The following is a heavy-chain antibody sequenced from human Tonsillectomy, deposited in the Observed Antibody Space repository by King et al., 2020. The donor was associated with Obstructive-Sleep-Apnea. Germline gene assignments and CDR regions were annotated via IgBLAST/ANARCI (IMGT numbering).Heavy chain of an antibody. J-gene: IGHJ5*02. V-gene: IGHV5-51*01. CDR2: IYPGDSDT. CDR3: ARAFLVRGVISWFDP. Sequence: QLVQSGAEVKKPGESLKISCKGSGYSFTSYWIGWVRQMPGKGLEWMGIIYPGDSDTRYSPSFQDQVTISADKSISTAYLQWSSLKASDTAMYDCARAFLVRGVISWFDPWGQGPLVTVSS. D-gene: IGHD3-10*01. CDR1: GYSFTSYW.